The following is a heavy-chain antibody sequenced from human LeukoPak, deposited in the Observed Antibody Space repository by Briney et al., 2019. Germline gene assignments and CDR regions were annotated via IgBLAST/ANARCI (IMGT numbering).Heavy chain of an antibody. CDR1: GFTLSSYE. Sequence: GGSLRLSCAAFGFTLSSYEMNWVRQAPGKGLEWVSYISSSGRTMYYADSVKGRFTISRDNAKNTLYLQMNSLRAEDTAVYYCARDHEGPLWFGELLSEAADYWGQGTLVTVSS. D-gene: IGHD3-10*01. J-gene: IGHJ4*02. CDR2: ISSSGRTM. V-gene: IGHV3-48*03. CDR3: ARDHEGPLWFGELLSEAADY.